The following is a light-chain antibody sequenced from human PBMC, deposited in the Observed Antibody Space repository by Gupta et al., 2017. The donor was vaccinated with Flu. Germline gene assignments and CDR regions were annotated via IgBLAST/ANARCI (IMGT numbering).Light chain of an antibody. Sequence: SALTQPRSVSVSPGQSVTFSCTGTSSDVGGYNYVSWYQQHPGKAHNLMIYDVNKRPAGAPVRFSGSKAGNTASLTISGRQAEEAADYYFCSVEGSDTVLFGGGTKLTVL. CDR2: DVN. V-gene: IGLV2-11*01. CDR3: CSVEGSDTVL. CDR1: SSDVGGYNY. J-gene: IGLJ2*01.